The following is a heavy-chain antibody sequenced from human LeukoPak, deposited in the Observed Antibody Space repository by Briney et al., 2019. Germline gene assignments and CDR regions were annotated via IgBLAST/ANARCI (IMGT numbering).Heavy chain of an antibody. V-gene: IGHV4-34*01. CDR2: INHSGST. Sequence: SESLSLTCAVYGGSFSGYYWSWIRQPPGKGLEWIGEINHSGSTNYNPSLKSRVTISVDTSKNQFSLKLSSVTAADTAVYYCARGMAVAQADYCGQGTLVTVSS. CDR1: GGSFSGYY. D-gene: IGHD6-19*01. CDR3: ARGMAVAQADY. J-gene: IGHJ4*02.